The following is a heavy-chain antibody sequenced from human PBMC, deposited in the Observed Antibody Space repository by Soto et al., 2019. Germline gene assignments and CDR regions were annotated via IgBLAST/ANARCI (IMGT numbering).Heavy chain of an antibody. D-gene: IGHD3-9*01. CDR1: GHTFSKYW. CDR3: ARQPDYNILTSYLYYFDY. V-gene: IGHV5-51*01. J-gene: IGHJ4*02. CDR2: IYPGDSDV. Sequence: PGESLKISCEASGHTFSKYWVGWVRQMPGKGLEWMGFIYPGDSDVRYSPSFEGQVTISVDTSINTAYLRWNSLKASDTAIYYCARQPDYNILTSYLYYFDYWGQGTPVTVSS.